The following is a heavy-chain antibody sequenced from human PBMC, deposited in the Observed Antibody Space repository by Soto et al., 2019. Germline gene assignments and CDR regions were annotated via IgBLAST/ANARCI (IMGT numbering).Heavy chain of an antibody. CDR1: GGSVNSGNYY. Sequence: QGQLQPWGAGLLKPSDTLSLTCAVFGGSVNSGNYYWSWIRQPPGKGLEWLGAMSHSGGTHFYPSRKSPVTICVDTSKNQLYLKISAVTAADPAIYYCARVERWTATTGVDAFDIYGPVTMATVSS. D-gene: IGHD1-1*01. CDR2: MSHSGGT. V-gene: IGHV4-34*01. J-gene: IGHJ3*02. CDR3: ARVERWTATTGVDAFDI.